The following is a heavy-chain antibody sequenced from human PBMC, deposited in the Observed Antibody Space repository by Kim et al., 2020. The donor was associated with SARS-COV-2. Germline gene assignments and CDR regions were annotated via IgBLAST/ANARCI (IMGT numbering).Heavy chain of an antibody. CDR1: GGSFSGYY. Sequence: SETLSLTCAVYGGSFSGYYWSWIRQPPGKGLEWIGEINHSGSTNYNPSLKSRVTISVDTSKNLFSLKLSSVTAADTAVYYCASTAYLSYWGQGTLVTVSS. V-gene: IGHV4-34*01. J-gene: IGHJ4*02. CDR2: INHSGST. D-gene: IGHD5-18*01. CDR3: ASTAYLSY.